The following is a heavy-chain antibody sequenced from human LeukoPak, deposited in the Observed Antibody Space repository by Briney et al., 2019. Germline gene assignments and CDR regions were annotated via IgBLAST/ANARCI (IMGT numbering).Heavy chain of an antibody. J-gene: IGHJ6*02. CDR3: ARVAETQMTYYYYGMDV. CDR1: GFTFSSYA. V-gene: IGHV3-23*01. CDR2: ISGSGGST. Sequence: GGSLRLSCAASGFTFSSYAMSWVRQAPGKGLEWVSAISGSGGSTYYADSVKGRFTISRDNSKNTLYLQMNSLRAEDTAVYYCARVAETQMTYYYYGMDVWGQGTTVTVSS.